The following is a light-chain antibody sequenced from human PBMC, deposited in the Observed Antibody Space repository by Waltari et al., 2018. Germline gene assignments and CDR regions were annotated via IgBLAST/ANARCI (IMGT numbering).Light chain of an antibody. J-gene: IGKJ2*01. V-gene: IGKV1-39*01. Sequence: DIQMTHSPSSLSASVGDRVTITCRASQSIGSDLNWYQPKPGKAPKLRSYAASSLQSGVPSRFSGSGSGTVFTLTISNLQPEDFATYYCQQSYSSPYTFGQGTKLEIK. CDR1: QSIGSD. CDR2: AAS. CDR3: QQSYSSPYT.